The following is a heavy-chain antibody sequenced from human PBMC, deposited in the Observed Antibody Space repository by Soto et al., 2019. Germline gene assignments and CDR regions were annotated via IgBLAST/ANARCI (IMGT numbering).Heavy chain of an antibody. CDR3: AAVVMRYSGYDYSEY. CDR2: IVVGSGNT. CDR1: GFTFTSSA. V-gene: IGHV1-58*02. J-gene: IGHJ4*02. D-gene: IGHD5-12*01. Sequence: APVKVSCKASGFTFTSSAMQLGRQARGQRLEWIGWIVVGSGNTNYAQKFQERDTITRDMSTSTAYMELSSLRSEDTAVYYCAAVVMRYSGYDYSEYWGQGTLVTVSS.